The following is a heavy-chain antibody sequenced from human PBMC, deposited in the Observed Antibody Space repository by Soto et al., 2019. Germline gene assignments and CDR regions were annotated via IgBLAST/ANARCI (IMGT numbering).Heavy chain of an antibody. D-gene: IGHD2-15*01. V-gene: IGHV3-15*01. Sequence: EVQLVESGGGLVKPGGSLRLSCAASGFTFNNAWMSWVRQAPGKGLEWVGSIKSKTDGGTTDYAAPVKGRFSISRDDSKNTLYLQMNSLKTEDTAVYYCTTVTYSSDGLDYWGQGTLVTVSS. CDR3: TTVTYSSDGLDY. J-gene: IGHJ4*02. CDR1: GFTFNNAW. CDR2: IKSKTDGGTT.